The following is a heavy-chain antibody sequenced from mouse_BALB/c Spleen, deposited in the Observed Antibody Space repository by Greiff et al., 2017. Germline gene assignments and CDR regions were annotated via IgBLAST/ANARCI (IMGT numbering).Heavy chain of an antibody. CDR2: IYPGGGYT. CDR1: GYTFTNYW. V-gene: IGHV1-63*02. CDR3: ARGGTTRYAMDY. J-gene: IGHJ4*01. D-gene: IGHD1-1*01. Sequence: VKLMESGAELVRPGTSVKISCKASGYTFTNYWLRWVKQSPGHGLEWIGDIYPGGGYTNYNEKFKGKATLTADTSSSTAYMQLSSLTSEDSAVYFYARGGTTRYAMDYWGQGTSVTVSS.